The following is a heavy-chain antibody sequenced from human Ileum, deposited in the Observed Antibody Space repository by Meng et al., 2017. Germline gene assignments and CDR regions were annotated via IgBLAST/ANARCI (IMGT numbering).Heavy chain of an antibody. CDR1: GFTFSSYW. Sequence: GESLKISCAASGFTFSSYWMHWVRQPPGKGLVWVSRINSDGSSTSYAYSVKGRFTISRDNAKNTLYLQMNSLRVEDTAVYYCARRSKGTAPYFFDYWGQGTLVTVSS. CDR2: INSDGSST. D-gene: IGHD6-13*01. CDR3: ARRSKGTAPYFFDY. J-gene: IGHJ4*02. V-gene: IGHV3-74*01.